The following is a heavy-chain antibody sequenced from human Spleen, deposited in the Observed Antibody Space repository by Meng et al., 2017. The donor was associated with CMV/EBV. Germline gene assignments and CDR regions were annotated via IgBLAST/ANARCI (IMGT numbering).Heavy chain of an antibody. J-gene: IGHJ4*02. V-gene: IGHV3-49*04. Sequence: GESLKISCAASGLNFNRYAMSWVRQAPGKGLEWVGFIRRNAYGGTTEYAASVRGRFTISRDDSKSIAYLQMNSLKTEDTAVYYCTRWHSGSNFDYWGQGTLVTVSS. CDR3: TRWHSGSNFDY. CDR2: IRRNAYGGTT. D-gene: IGHD1-26*01. CDR1: GLNFNRYA.